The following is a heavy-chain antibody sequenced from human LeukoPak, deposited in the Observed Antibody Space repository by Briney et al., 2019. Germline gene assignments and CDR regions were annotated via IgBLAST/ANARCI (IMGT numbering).Heavy chain of an antibody. D-gene: IGHD6-13*01. Sequence: GGSLRLSCAASGSTFSSYAMSWVRQAPGKGLEWVSAISGSGGSTYYADSVKGRFTISRDNSKNTLYLQMNSLRAEDTAVYYCAKRGSSWYSTRNFDYWGQGTLVTVSS. CDR2: ISGSGGST. J-gene: IGHJ4*02. CDR1: GSTFSSYA. V-gene: IGHV3-23*01. CDR3: AKRGSSWYSTRNFDY.